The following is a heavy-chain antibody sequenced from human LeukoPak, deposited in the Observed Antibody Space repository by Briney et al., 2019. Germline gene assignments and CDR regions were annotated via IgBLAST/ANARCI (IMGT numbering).Heavy chain of an antibody. Sequence: SETLSLTCAVYGGSFSGYYWSWIRQPPGKGLEWIGEINHSGSTNYNPSLKSRVTTSVDTSKNQFSLKLSSVTAADTAVYYCAREADSSGYYSFDYWGQGTLVTVSS. J-gene: IGHJ4*02. CDR1: GGSFSGYY. D-gene: IGHD3-22*01. CDR2: INHSGST. V-gene: IGHV4-34*01. CDR3: AREADSSGYYSFDY.